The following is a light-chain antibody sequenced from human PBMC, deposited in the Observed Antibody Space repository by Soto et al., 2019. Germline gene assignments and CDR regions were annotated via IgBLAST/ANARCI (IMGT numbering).Light chain of an antibody. J-gene: IGLJ3*02. CDR2: STS. CDR3: LLFYRGAWV. Sequence: QAVVTQEPSLTVSPGGTVTLTCASSTGAVTSGYYANWFQQKPGQAPRALISSTSKKHSWTPARFSGSLLGGKAALTLSGVQPEDEAEYYCLLFYRGAWVFGGGTKLTVL. V-gene: IGLV7-43*01. CDR1: TGAVTSGYY.